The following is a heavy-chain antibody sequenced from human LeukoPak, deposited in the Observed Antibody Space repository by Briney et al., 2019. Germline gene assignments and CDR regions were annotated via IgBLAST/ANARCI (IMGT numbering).Heavy chain of an antibody. V-gene: IGHV1-18*01. Sequence: ASVKVSCKASGYTFTSYGISWVRQAPGQGLEWMGWISAYNGNTNYAQKLQGRVTMTTDTSTSTAYMELRSLRSDDTAVYYCARDKASGGLSRIQLWSDRFDYWGQRTLVTVSS. D-gene: IGHD5-18*01. CDR1: GYTFTSYG. CDR3: ARDKASGGLSRIQLWSDRFDY. J-gene: IGHJ4*02. CDR2: ISAYNGNT.